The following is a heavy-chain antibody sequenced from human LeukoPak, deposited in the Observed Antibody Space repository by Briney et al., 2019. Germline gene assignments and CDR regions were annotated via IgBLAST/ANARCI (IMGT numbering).Heavy chain of an antibody. V-gene: IGHV5-51*01. CDR3: ARHMNSGPLDWHYYTDV. CDR2: IYPGDSDT. CDR1: GYSFTSNW. D-gene: IGHD3-9*01. Sequence: GESLKISCKASGYSFTSNWIAWVRQMPGKGLEWMGIIYPGDSDTRYSPSFQGQVTISVDKSSSIAYLQWSSLKASDTAIYYCARHMNSGPLDWHYYTDVWGKGTTVTVSS. J-gene: IGHJ6*03.